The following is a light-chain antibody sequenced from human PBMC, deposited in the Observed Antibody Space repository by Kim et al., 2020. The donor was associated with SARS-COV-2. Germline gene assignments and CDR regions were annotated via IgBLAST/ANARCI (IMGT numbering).Light chain of an antibody. CDR2: GAS. CDR1: QSISTY. CDR3: QQGYST. Sequence: DIQMTQSPSSLSASVGDRVTITCRASQSISTYLNWYQQKPGKAPKLLIYGASNLPSGVPSRFRGSGSGTDFTLTISTLQPEDFGAYYCQQGYSTFGQGTKLEI. V-gene: IGKV1-39*01. J-gene: IGKJ2*01.